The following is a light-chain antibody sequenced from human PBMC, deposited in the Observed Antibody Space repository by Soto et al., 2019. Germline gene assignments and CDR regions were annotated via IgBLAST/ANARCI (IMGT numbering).Light chain of an antibody. CDR2: EGS. J-gene: IGLJ2*01. CDR3: SSYTTSSTVV. Sequence: QSALTQPASVSGSPGQSIAISCTGTSSDVGSYNSVSWYQQHPGKAPKLMIYEGSKRPSGVSDRFSGSKSGNTASLTISGLQAEDEADYYCSSYTTSSTVVFGGGTKLTVL. CDR1: SSDVGSYNS. V-gene: IGLV2-14*02.